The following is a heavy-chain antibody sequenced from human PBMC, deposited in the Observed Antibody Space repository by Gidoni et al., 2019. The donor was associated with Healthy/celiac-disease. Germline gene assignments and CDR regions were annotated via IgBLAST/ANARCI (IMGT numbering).Heavy chain of an antibody. J-gene: IGHJ2*01. D-gene: IGHD5-18*01. CDR1: GFTFSSYE. CDR3: ARGGYSYGIVNWYFDL. Sequence: EVQLVESGGGLVQPGGSLRLSCAASGFTFSSYEMNWVRQVPGKGLEWVSYISSSGSTIYYADSVKGRFTISRDNAKNSLYLQMNSLRAEDTAVYYCARGGYSYGIVNWYFDLWGRGTLVTVSS. V-gene: IGHV3-48*03. CDR2: ISSSGSTI.